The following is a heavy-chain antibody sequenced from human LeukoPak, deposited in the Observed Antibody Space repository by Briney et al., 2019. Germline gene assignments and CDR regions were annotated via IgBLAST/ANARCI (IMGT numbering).Heavy chain of an antibody. V-gene: IGHV3-11*04. CDR2: ISSSGSTI. CDR1: GFTFSDYY. J-gene: IGHJ3*02. CDR3: ARDPLIVVDAFDI. D-gene: IGHD3-22*01. Sequence: GGSLRLSCAASGFTFSDYYMSWIRQAPGKGLEWVSYISSSGSTIYYADSVKGRLTISKDNAKNSLYLQMNSLRAEDTAVYYCARDPLIVVDAFDIWGQGTMVTVSS.